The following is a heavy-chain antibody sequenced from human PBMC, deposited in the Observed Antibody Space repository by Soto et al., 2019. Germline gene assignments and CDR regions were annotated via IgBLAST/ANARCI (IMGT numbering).Heavy chain of an antibody. D-gene: IGHD3-10*01. CDR1: GFTFSGYS. CDR3: ARVVSGSGAWLDY. J-gene: IGHJ4*02. Sequence: GGSLRLSCAASGFTFSGYSMSWVRQAPGKGLEWISYINSGSSAIQYADSVKGRFSISRDNGKNSLYLQMSSLGVEDTAVYYCARVVSGSGAWLDYWGPGTLVTVSS. V-gene: IGHV3-48*01. CDR2: INSGSSAI.